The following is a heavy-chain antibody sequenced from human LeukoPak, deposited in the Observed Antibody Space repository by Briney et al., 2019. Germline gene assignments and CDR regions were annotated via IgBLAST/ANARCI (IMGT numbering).Heavy chain of an antibody. CDR2: IYYSGST. CDR1: GGSVSSGSYY. J-gene: IGHJ4*02. CDR3: ARAPPGNHSPFDY. Sequence: PSETLSLTCTVSGGSVSSGSYYWSWIRQPPGKGLEWIGYIYYSGSTNYNPSLMSRVTISVDTSKNQFSLKLSSVTAADTALYYCARAPPGNHSPFDYWGQGTLVTVSS. D-gene: IGHD4-23*01. V-gene: IGHV4-61*01.